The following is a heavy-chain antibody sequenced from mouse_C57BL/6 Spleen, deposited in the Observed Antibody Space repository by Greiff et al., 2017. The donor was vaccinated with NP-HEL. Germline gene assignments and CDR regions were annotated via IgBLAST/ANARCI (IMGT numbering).Heavy chain of an antibody. Sequence: VQLQQSGAELVRPGASVKLSCKASGYTFTDYYINWVKQRPGQGLEWIARIYPGSGNTYYNEKFKGKATLTAEKSSSTAYMQLSSLTSEDSAVYFCASSYDYEGGAWFAYWGQGTLVTVSA. V-gene: IGHV1-76*01. J-gene: IGHJ3*01. CDR3: ASSYDYEGGAWFAY. CDR1: GYTFTDYY. D-gene: IGHD2-4*01. CDR2: IYPGSGNT.